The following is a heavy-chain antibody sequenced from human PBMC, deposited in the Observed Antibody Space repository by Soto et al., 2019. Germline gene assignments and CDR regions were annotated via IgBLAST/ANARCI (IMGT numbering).Heavy chain of an antibody. CDR2: IFYGGGTGVT. D-gene: IGHD4-17*01. Sequence: QLHLQESGPGLVKPSETLSLTCTVSGDSFSTSNYYWGWIRQPPGKGLEWIGNIFYGGGTGVTYYNPSLKSRVMISVDTSKNQFSLKLRSITAADTAFYFCARRGGGDSLFDSWGQGKLVTVSS. J-gene: IGHJ4*02. V-gene: IGHV4-39*01. CDR1: GDSFSTSNYY. CDR3: ARRGGGDSLFDS.